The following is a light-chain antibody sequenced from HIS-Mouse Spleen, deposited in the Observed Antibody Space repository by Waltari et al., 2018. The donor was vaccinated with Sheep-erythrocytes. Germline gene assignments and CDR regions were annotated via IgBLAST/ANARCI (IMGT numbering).Light chain of an antibody. J-gene: IGLJ3*02. CDR2: EGS. CDR1: SSDVGSYNL. Sequence: QSALTQPASVSGSPGQSITISCTGTSSDVGSYNLVSWYQQHPGQAPKLLIYEGSKRPSGVSNRVSGSKSGNTASLTSSGLQAEDEADYYCCSYAGSSTPWVFGGGTKLTVL. V-gene: IGLV2-23*01. CDR3: CSYAGSSTPWV.